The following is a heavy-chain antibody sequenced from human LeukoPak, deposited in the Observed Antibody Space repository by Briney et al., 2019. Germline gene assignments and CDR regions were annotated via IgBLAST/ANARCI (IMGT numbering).Heavy chain of an antibody. CDR2: IYTSGST. CDR1: GGSISSYY. V-gene: IGHV4-4*07. D-gene: IGHD5-18*01. Sequence: PSETLSLTCTVSGGSISSYYWSWIRQPAGKGLEWIGRIYTSGSTNYNPPLKSRVTMSVDTSKNQFSLKLSSVTAANTAVYYCARDHADTAMVVYYFDYWGQGTLVTVSS. CDR3: ARDHADTAMVVYYFDY. J-gene: IGHJ4*02.